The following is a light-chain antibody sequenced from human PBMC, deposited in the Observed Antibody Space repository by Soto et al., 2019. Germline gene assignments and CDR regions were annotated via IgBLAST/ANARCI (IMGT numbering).Light chain of an antibody. CDR1: QSVLYSSNNKNY. CDR2: WAS. Sequence: DIVMTQSPDSLAVSLGERATINCKSSQSVLYSSNNKNYLAWYQQKPGQTPKLLIYWASTRESGVPDRLSGSGSETDFTLTISSLQAEDVAVYYGQQYYSAPYTFGQGTKLEIK. J-gene: IGKJ2*01. V-gene: IGKV4-1*01. CDR3: QQYYSAPYT.